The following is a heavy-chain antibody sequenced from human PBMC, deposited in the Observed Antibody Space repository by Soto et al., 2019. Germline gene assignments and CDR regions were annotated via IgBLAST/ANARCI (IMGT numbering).Heavy chain of an antibody. V-gene: IGHV4-30-2*01. J-gene: IGHJ4*02. CDR3: AREGGWEGSGWFDY. D-gene: IGHD6-19*01. CDR1: GGSISSGGYS. Sequence: SETLSLTCAVSGGSISSGGYSWSWIRQPPGKGLEWIGYIYHSGSTYYNPSLKSRVTISVDRSKNQFSLKLSSVTAADTAVYYCAREGGWEGSGWFDYWGQGTLVTVSS. CDR2: IYHSGST.